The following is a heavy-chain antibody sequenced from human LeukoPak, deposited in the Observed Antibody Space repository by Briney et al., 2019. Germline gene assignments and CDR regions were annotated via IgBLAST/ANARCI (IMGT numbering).Heavy chain of an antibody. Sequence: SETLSLTCTVSGGSISSSSYYWGWIRQPPGKGLEWIGYIYYSGSTNYNPSLKSRVTISVDTSKNQFSLKLSSVTAADTAVYYCARGLTGTTFAFDIWGQGTMVTVSS. CDR2: IYYSGST. CDR3: ARGLTGTTFAFDI. V-gene: IGHV4-61*05. D-gene: IGHD1-7*01. J-gene: IGHJ3*02. CDR1: GGSISSSSYY.